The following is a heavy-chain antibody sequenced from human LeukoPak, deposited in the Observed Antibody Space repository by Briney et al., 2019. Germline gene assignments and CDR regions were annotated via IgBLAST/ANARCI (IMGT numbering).Heavy chain of an antibody. CDR3: AKDPRRPSYCSGGSCHDDY. CDR2: ISGSGGST. D-gene: IGHD2-15*01. Sequence: GGSLRLSCAASGFTFSSYAMSWVRQAPGKGLEWVSAISGSGGSTYYADSVKGRFTISRDNSKNTLYLQMNSLRAEDTAVYYCAKDPRRPSYCSGGSCHDDYWGQGTLVTLSS. V-gene: IGHV3-23*01. J-gene: IGHJ4*02. CDR1: GFTFSSYA.